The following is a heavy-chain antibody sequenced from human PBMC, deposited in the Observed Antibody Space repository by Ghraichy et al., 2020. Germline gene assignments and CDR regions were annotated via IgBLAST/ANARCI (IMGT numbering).Heavy chain of an antibody. CDR1: GFTFSNYD. CDR2: IRFDGSNE. CDR3: AKNLRLFDWLLTRGY. Sequence: SLRLSCAASGFTFSNYDMHWVRQAPGKGLEWVGLIRFDGSNEHYADSVQGRFTISRDNSKNTLYLQMNSLRHEDTAVYYCAKNLRLFDWLLTRGYWGQGTLVTVSS. D-gene: IGHD3-9*01. J-gene: IGHJ4*02. V-gene: IGHV3-30*02.